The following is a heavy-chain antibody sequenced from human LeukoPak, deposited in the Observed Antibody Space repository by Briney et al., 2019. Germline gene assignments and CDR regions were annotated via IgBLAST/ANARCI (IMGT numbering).Heavy chain of an antibody. V-gene: IGHV3-21*01. D-gene: IGHD6-13*01. Sequence: GGSLRLSCAASGFTFSSYSMNWVRQAPGKGLEWVSSISSSSSYIYYADSVKGRFTISRDNAKNSLYLQMNSLRAEDTAVYYCARDRWNWGIAAAGKGYYYYYYGMDVWGKGTTVTVSS. CDR1: GFTFSSYS. J-gene: IGHJ6*04. CDR3: ARDRWNWGIAAAGKGYYYYYYGMDV. CDR2: ISSSSSYI.